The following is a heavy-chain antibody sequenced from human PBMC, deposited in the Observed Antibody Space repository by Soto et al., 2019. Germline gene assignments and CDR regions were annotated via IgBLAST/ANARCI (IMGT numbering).Heavy chain of an antibody. J-gene: IGHJ4*02. Sequence: SETLSLTCGVDGGSFSGYYWSWIRQPPGKGLEWVGEINHSGNTNDNPSLKSRVTISVDTSKNQFCLNLGSVTAGERAGYYCGTLRFGTKAFDYWGQGTLVTFSS. D-gene: IGHD3-10*01. CDR2: INHSGNT. V-gene: IGHV4-34*01. CDR3: GTLRFGTKAFDY. CDR1: GGSFSGYY.